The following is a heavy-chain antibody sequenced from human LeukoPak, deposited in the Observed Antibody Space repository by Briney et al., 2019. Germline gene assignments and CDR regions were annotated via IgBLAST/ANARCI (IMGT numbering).Heavy chain of an antibody. D-gene: IGHD5-18*01. CDR2: ISAYNGNT. V-gene: IGHV1-18*01. Sequence: GASVKVSCKASGYTFTSFGISWVGQAPGQGLEWMGWISAYNGNTNYAQKPQGRVTTTTDTSTSTAYMEIRSLRSDDTAVYYCTRDLGVDTTMIFFDYWGQGSLVTVSS. CDR3: TRDLGVDTTMIFFDY. J-gene: IGHJ4*02. CDR1: GYTFTSFG.